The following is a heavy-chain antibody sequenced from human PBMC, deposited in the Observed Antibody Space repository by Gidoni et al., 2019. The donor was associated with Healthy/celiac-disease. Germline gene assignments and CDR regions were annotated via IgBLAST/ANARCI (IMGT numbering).Heavy chain of an antibody. CDR2: ISAYNGNT. J-gene: IGHJ3*02. V-gene: IGHV1-18*01. CDR1: GYTCTSYG. CDR3: ARDRNTMIVVASDAFDI. Sequence: QVQLVQSGAEVKKPGASVKVSCKASGYTCTSYGISWVRQAPGQGLEWMGWISAYNGNTNYAQKLQGRVTMTTDTSTSTAYMELRSLRSDDTAVYYCARDRNTMIVVASDAFDIWGQGTMVTVSS. D-gene: IGHD3-22*01.